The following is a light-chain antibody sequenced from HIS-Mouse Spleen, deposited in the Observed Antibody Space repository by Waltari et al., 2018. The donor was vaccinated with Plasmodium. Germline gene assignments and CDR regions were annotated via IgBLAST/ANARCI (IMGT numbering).Light chain of an antibody. V-gene: IGKV1-33*01. CDR3: QQYDNLPYT. Sequence: DIHMTQSPSSLSASVGDRVIITCPASQDISNYLHWYQQKPRKAPNPPIYDASNLETGVPSRFSGSGSGTDFTFTISSLQPEDIATYYCQQYDNLPYTFGQGTKLEIK. CDR1: QDISNY. CDR2: DAS. J-gene: IGKJ2*01.